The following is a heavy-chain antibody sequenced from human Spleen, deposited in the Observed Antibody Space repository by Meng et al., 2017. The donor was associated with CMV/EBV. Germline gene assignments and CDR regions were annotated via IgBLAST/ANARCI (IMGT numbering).Heavy chain of an antibody. CDR2: VSTYNGKA. CDR3: AVGPTWAESEGHC. Sequence: ASVKVSCKASGYIFSDYGIGWVRQAPGQGLEWMGRVSTYNGKAYYARRLQGRVTMTTDTSTNTAYMELRSLRSDDTAVYYFAVGPTWAESEGHCWGQGTLVTVSS. D-gene: IGHD1-26*01. CDR1: GYIFSDYG. J-gene: IGHJ4*02. V-gene: IGHV1-18*01.